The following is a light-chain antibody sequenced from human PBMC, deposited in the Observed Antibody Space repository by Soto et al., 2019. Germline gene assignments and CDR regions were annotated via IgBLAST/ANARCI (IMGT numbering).Light chain of an antibody. CDR3: SSYRSNNPWV. CDR2: EVS. CDR1: SSDVGSYNY. J-gene: IGLJ3*02. V-gene: IGLV2-14*01. Sequence: QSALTQPASVSGSPGQSITISCTGTSSDVGSYNYVSWYQQHPGKAPKPMIYEVSHRPSGVSNRFSGSTSGNTASLTISGLQAEDEADYYCSSYRSNNPWVFGGGTKLTVL.